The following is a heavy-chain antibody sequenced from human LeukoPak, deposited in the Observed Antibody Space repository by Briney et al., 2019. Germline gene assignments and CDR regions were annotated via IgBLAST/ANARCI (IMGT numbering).Heavy chain of an antibody. V-gene: IGHV3-23*01. CDR3: AKGYSGSYWAVDS. D-gene: IGHD1-26*01. J-gene: IGHJ4*02. CDR1: GFTFSNYA. CDR2: ISGSGGST. Sequence: GGSLRLSCAASGFTFSNYAMSWVRQAPGKGLEWVSTISGSGGSTYYADSVKGRFTISRDNSKNTVDLQMNSLRAEDSALYYCAKGYSGSYWAVDSWGQGTLVTVSS.